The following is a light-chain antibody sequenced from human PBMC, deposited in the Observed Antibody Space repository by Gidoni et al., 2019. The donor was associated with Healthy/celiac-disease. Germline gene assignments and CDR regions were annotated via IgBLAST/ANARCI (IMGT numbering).Light chain of an antibody. CDR2: KAS. Sequence: DIQMTQSPSTLSASVGDRVTITCRASQSISSWLAWYQQKPGKAPKLLIYKASSLESGVPSRFSGSGSGTEFTLTISSLQPDEFATDYCQKYNSYTWTFGQGTKVEIK. J-gene: IGKJ1*01. V-gene: IGKV1-5*03. CDR3: QKYNSYTWT. CDR1: QSISSW.